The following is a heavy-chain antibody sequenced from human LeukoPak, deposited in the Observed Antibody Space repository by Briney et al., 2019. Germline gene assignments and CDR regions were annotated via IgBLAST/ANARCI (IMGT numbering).Heavy chain of an antibody. Sequence: GASVKVSCKASGYTFTSYGISWVRQAPGQGLEWMGWISAYNGNTNYAQKLQGRVTMTTDTSTSTAYMELRRLRSDDTAVYYCARDYSTVYYDSSGYSQTPGYWGQGTLVTVSS. D-gene: IGHD3-22*01. J-gene: IGHJ4*02. CDR3: ARDYSTVYYDSSGYSQTPGY. CDR1: GYTFTSYG. V-gene: IGHV1-18*01. CDR2: ISAYNGNT.